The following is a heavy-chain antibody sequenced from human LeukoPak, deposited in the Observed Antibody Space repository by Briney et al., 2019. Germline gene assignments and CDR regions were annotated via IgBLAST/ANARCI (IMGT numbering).Heavy chain of an antibody. CDR3: ARIGYDDAWGSPESPIDC. V-gene: IGHV3-48*03. CDR1: GFTFINHE. Sequence: PGGSLRLSCAASGFTFINHEMNWVSQAPGKGLEWVSHISSSSTNLYYADSVKGRFTISRDNAKNTVFLQMNSLRAEDTAVYYCARIGYDDAWGSPESPIDCWGQGTLVTVSS. J-gene: IGHJ4*02. CDR2: ISSSSTNL. D-gene: IGHD3-16*01.